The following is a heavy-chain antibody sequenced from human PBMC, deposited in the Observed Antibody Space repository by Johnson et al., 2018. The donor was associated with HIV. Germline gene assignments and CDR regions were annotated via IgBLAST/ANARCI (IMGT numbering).Heavy chain of an antibody. CDR1: GFTFSSYD. V-gene: IGHV3-13*01. CDR2: IGTAGDT. Sequence: VQLVESGGGLVQPGGSLRLSCAASGFTFSSYDMHWVRQATGKGLEWVSAIGTAGDTYYPGSVKGRFTISRDNSKNTLYLQMNSLRAEDTAVYYCTAALRVKGIWGQGTMVTVSS. D-gene: IGHD6-13*01. CDR3: TAALRVKGI. J-gene: IGHJ3*02.